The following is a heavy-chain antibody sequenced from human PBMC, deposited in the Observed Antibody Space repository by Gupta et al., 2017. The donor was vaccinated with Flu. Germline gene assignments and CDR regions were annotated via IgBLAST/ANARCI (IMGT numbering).Heavy chain of an antibody. CDR3: AAGYSSAWFFER. J-gene: IGHJ4*02. CDR1: STSGMR. V-gene: IGHV2-70*04. CDR2: ADWDGDK. Sequence: STSGMRVSWIRQPPGNALEWLARADWDGDKVYSTALKTRLTISKDTSKNQVVLTMTNMDPVDTATYYCAAGYSSAWFFERWGQGTLVTVSS. D-gene: IGHD6-19*01.